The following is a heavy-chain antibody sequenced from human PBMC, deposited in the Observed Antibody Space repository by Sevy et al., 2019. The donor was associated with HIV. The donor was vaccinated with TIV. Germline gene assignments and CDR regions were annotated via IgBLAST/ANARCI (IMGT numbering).Heavy chain of an antibody. CDR2: ISDDSRYI. CDR1: GFNFRTYS. Sequence: GGSLRLSCAASGFNFRTYSMNWVRQAPGKGLEWLSSISDDSRYIYYSDSVKGRFTISRANAKNLLLLQMNNLRVEDTALYYCARDFTIFGVVSGIDYWGQGNLVTVSS. D-gene: IGHD3-3*01. J-gene: IGHJ4*01. V-gene: IGHV3-21*04. CDR3: ARDFTIFGVVSGIDY.